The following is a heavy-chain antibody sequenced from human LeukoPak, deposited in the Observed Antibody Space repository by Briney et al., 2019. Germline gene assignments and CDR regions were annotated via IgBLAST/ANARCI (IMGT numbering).Heavy chain of an antibody. D-gene: IGHD4-17*01. CDR1: GGSISSSSYY. J-gene: IGHJ5*02. Sequence: PSETLSLTCTVSGGSISSSSYYWGWIRQPPGKGLEWIGSIYYSGSTYYNPSLKSRVTISVDTSKNQFSLKLSSVTAADTAVYYCARDSRGEFNGDYVFLLTGWFDPWGQGTLVTVSS. CDR3: ARDSRGEFNGDYVFLLTGWFDP. CDR2: IYYSGST. V-gene: IGHV4-39*07.